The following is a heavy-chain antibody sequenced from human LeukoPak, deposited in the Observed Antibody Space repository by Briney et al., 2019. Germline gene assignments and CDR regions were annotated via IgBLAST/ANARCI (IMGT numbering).Heavy chain of an antibody. CDR1: GFTFSSYG. Sequence: GGSLRLSCAASGFTFSSYGMNWVRQAPGKGLEWVSGISGSGGTTCYADSVKGRFTISRDNSKNSLSLQVSSLRAEDTAVYYCAKTNGYYSDWGQGALVTVSS. CDR3: AKTNGYYSD. J-gene: IGHJ4*02. V-gene: IGHV3-23*01. D-gene: IGHD3-22*01. CDR2: ISGSGGTT.